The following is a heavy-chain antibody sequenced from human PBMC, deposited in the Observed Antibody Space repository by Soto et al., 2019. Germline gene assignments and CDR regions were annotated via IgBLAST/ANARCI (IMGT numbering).Heavy chain of an antibody. D-gene: IGHD6-13*01. J-gene: IGHJ6*02. Sequence: PSETLSLTCTVSGGSISSGGYYWSWIRQHPGKGLEWIGYIYYSGSTYYNPSLKSRVTISVDTSKNQFSLKLSSVTAADTAVYYCARIGAQSIAAAGNYYYGMDVWGQGTTVTVSS. CDR1: GGSISSGGYY. CDR3: ARIGAQSIAAAGNYYYGMDV. V-gene: IGHV4-31*03. CDR2: IYYSGST.